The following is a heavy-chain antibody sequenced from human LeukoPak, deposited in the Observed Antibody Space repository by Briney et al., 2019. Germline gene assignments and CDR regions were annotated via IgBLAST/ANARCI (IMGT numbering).Heavy chain of an antibody. CDR3: ARASCSSTSCYTGYYYYYYMDV. V-gene: IGHV1-69*05. Sequence: GASVKVSCKASGGTFSSYAISWVRQAPGQGLEWMGGIIPIFGTANYAQKFQGRVTITTDESTSTAYMELSSLRSEDTAVYYCARASCSSTSCYTGYYYYYYMDVWGKGTTVTVS. CDR1: GGTFSSYA. D-gene: IGHD2-2*02. CDR2: IIPIFGTA. J-gene: IGHJ6*03.